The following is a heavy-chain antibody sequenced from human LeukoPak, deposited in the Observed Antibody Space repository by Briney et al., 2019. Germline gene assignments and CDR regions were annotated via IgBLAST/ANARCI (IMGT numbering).Heavy chain of an antibody. Sequence: GGSLRLSCAASGFTFSSYGMHWVRQAPGKGLEWVAVIWYDGSNKYYADSVKGRFTISRDNSKNTLYLQMNSLRAEDTAVYYCARDPKYYDILTGIPGNNFNDYWGQGTLVTVSS. D-gene: IGHD3-9*01. V-gene: IGHV3-33*01. J-gene: IGHJ4*02. CDR3: ARDPKYYDILTGIPGNNFNDY. CDR1: GFTFSSYG. CDR2: IWYDGSNK.